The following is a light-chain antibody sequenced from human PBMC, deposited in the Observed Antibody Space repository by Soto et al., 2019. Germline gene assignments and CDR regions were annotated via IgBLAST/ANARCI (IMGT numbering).Light chain of an antibody. Sequence: EIGMTQSPATLSVYPGETATLSCRASQSVSYNLAWYQQKPGQGPRLLIYGAFTRATGIPARFSGSGSGTEFTLTISSLQSEDFAVYYCQQYKNCPPLTFGGGTKVEIK. CDR3: QQYKNCPPLT. V-gene: IGKV3-15*01. CDR2: GAF. J-gene: IGKJ4*01. CDR1: QSVSYN.